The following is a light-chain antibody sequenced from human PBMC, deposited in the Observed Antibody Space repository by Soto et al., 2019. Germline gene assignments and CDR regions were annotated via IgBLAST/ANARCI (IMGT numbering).Light chain of an antibody. CDR3: CSYAGSYTYVV. CDR1: SSDGGGYKY. Sequence: QSARAQPRSVSGSPGQSVTMSCTGTSSDGGGYKYVSWYQQHPGKAPKLMIYDVSKRPSGVPDRFSGSKSGNTASLTISGLQAEDEADYYCCSYAGSYTYVVFGGGTKLTVL. CDR2: DVS. J-gene: IGLJ2*01. V-gene: IGLV2-11*01.